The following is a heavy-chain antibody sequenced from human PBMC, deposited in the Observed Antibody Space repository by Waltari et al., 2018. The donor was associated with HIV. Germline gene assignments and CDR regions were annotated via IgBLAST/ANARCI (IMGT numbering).Heavy chain of an antibody. CDR3: ARGPGVQNTEIDY. Sequence: QVQLQESGPGLVKPSETLSLTCAVSGYSISSGSYWGWIRQPPGKGLEWIGSIYHSGNTYYNPSLKSRVTISVDTSKNQFSLKLSSVTAADTAVYYCARGPGVQNTEIDYWGQGTLVTVSS. D-gene: IGHD5-18*01. V-gene: IGHV4-38-2*01. CDR1: GYSISSGSY. CDR2: IYHSGNT. J-gene: IGHJ4*02.